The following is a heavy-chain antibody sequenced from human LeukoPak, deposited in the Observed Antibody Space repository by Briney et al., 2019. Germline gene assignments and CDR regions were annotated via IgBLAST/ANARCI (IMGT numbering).Heavy chain of an antibody. Sequence: GGSLRLSCAASGFTFGSYTMSWVRQAPGKGLEWVSTISGSGGSTYYADSVKGRFTVSRDNSKNTLYLQMNSLRGEDTAVYYCAKGRWLQFTEYFDYWGQGTLVTASS. CDR1: GFTFGSYT. J-gene: IGHJ4*02. CDR3: AKGRWLQFTEYFDY. CDR2: ISGSGGST. V-gene: IGHV3-23*01. D-gene: IGHD5-24*01.